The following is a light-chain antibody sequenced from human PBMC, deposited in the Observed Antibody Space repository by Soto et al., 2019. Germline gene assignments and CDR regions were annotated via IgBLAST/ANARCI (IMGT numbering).Light chain of an antibody. CDR1: QSISSY. CDR2: AAS. Sequence: IQITQSPASLSSSVGDRVTITCRASQSISSYLNWYQQKPGKAPKLLIYAASSLQSGVPSRFSGSGSGTDFTLTISSLQPEDFATYYCQRSYSTWTFGQGIKVDTK. V-gene: IGKV1-39*01. CDR3: QRSYSTWT. J-gene: IGKJ1*01.